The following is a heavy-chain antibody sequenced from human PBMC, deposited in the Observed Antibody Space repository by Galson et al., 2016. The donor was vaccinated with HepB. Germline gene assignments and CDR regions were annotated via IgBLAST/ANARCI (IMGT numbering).Heavy chain of an antibody. J-gene: IGHJ4*02. CDR3: ARDWGHCNGGACYRFDY. V-gene: IGHV3-23*01. CDR1: GFPFSSYA. D-gene: IGHD2-15*01. CDR2: IGNSVARNKA. Sequence: SLRLSCAASGFPFSSYAMTWVRQAPGKGLEWVSGIGNSVARNKADSADSVKGRFTISRDNYKNTVYLQMSSLRAEDTAVYYCARDWGHCNGGACYRFDYWGQGTLVTVSS.